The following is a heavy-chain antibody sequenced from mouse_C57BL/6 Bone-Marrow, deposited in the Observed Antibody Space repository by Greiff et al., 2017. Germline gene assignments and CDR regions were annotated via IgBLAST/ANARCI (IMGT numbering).Heavy chain of an antibody. CDR2: IRSKSNNYAT. CDR1: GFSFNTYA. V-gene: IGHV10-1*01. D-gene: IGHD2-4*01. CDR3: VRSFYDFWYFDV. J-gene: IGHJ1*03. Sequence: EVKLMESGGGLVQPKGSLKLSCAASGFSFNTYAMNWVRQAPGKGLEWVARIRSKSNNYATYYADSVKDRFTISRDDSESMLYLQMNNLKTEDTAMYYCVRSFYDFWYFDVWGTGTTVTVSS.